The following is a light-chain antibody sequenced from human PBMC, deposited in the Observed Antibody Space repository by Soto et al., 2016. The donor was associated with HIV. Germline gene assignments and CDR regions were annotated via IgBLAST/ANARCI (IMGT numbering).Light chain of an antibody. V-gene: IGLV3-21*03. CDR3: QVWDSDSDHWV. CDR2: DNS. Sequence: SYELAQSPSLSVAPGNTARILCGGTNIGSKSVHWYQQSPGQAPVLVVHDNSERPSGIPARFGGSNSGATATLTITRVEAGDEADYYCQVWDSDSDHWVFGGGTKLTV. CDR1: NIGSKS. J-gene: IGLJ3*02.